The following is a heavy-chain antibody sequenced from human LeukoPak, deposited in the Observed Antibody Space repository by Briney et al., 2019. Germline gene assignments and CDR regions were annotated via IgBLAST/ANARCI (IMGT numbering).Heavy chain of an antibody. CDR1: GFTFSSYW. CDR3: ERVNPSYFDY. V-gene: IGHV3-7*01. Sequence: GGSLRLSCAASGFTFSSYWMSWVRQAPGKGLEWVANIKQDGSEKYYVDSVKGRFTISRDNAKNSLYLQMNSLIAEDTSGYYWERVNPSYFDYWGQGTLVSVFS. J-gene: IGHJ4*02. CDR2: IKQDGSEK.